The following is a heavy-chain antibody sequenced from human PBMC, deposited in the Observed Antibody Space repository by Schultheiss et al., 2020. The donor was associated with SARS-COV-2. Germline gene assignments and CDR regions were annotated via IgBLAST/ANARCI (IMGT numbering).Heavy chain of an antibody. Sequence: GGSLRLSCAASGFTFSSYSMNWVRQAPGKGLEWVSSISSSSSYINYADSVKGRFTISRDNSKNTLYLQMNSLRAEDTAVYYCARSLLVPYSSRSYDAFDIWGQGTMVTVSS. CDR1: GFTFSSYS. D-gene: IGHD6-13*01. V-gene: IGHV3-21*01. J-gene: IGHJ3*02. CDR3: ARSLLVPYSSRSYDAFDI. CDR2: ISSSSSYI.